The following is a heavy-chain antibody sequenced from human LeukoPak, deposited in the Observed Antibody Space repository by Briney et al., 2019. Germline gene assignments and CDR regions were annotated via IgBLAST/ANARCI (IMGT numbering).Heavy chain of an antibody. CDR3: ARDTEWEKNPDYFDY. D-gene: IGHD1-26*01. CDR1: GYIFTNYG. CDR2: ICARNGKT. Sequence: ASVKVSCKAFGYIFTNYGISWVRQAPGQGLEWMGWICARNGKTNYAQKVQGRVTMTTDTSATTAYMELRSLRSDDTAVYYCARDTEWEKNPDYFDYWGQGTLVTVSS. V-gene: IGHV1-18*01. J-gene: IGHJ4*02.